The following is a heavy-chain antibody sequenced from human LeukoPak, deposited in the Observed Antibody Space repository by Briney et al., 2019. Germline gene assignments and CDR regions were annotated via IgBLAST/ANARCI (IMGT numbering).Heavy chain of an antibody. CDR3: ARGPHVDTAMVIVIAFDI. CDR1: GGTFSSYA. V-gene: IGHV1-69*05. D-gene: IGHD5-18*01. Sequence: GASVKVSCKASGGTFSSYAISWVRQAPGQGLEWMGGIIPIFGTANYAQKFQGRVTITTDESTSTAYMELSSLRSEDTAVYYCARGPHVDTAMVIVIAFDIWGQGTMVTVSS. CDR2: IIPIFGTA. J-gene: IGHJ3*02.